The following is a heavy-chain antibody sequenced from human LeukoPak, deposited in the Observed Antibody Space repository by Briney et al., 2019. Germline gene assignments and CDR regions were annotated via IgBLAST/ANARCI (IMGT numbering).Heavy chain of an antibody. Sequence: SETLSLTCSVSGGSFSGYYWTWIRQPAGKGLEWIGRIYPSGSTHYNPSLKTRLTMSVDTSKNQFSLKLSSVTAADTAVYYCARLITGTTTAFDIWGKGTMVTVSS. CDR1: GGSFSGYY. V-gene: IGHV4-4*07. J-gene: IGHJ3*02. D-gene: IGHD1-7*01. CDR2: IYPSGST. CDR3: ARLITGTTTAFDI.